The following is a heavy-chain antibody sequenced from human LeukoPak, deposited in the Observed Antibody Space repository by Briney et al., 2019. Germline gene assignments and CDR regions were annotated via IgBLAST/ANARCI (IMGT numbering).Heavy chain of an antibody. Sequence: ASVKVPCKASGYTFTSYSMHWVRQAPGQGLEWMGIINPSGGSTSYAQKFQGRVTLTRDTSTSTVYMEMSSLRSEDTAVYYCARHAGMDVWGQGTTVTVSS. CDR1: GYTFTSYS. V-gene: IGHV1-46*01. J-gene: IGHJ6*02. CDR2: INPSGGST. CDR3: ARHAGMDV.